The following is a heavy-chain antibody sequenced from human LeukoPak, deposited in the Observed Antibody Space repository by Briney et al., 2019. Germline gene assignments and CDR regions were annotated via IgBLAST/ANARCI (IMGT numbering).Heavy chain of an antibody. J-gene: IGHJ6*02. CDR3: ARGSNGHYDSSGYYSLSIGLDV. D-gene: IGHD3-22*01. CDR1: GFSFNIHG. V-gene: IGHV3-48*02. Sequence: PGGSLRLSCAASGFSFNIHGMNWVRQAPEKGLEWISYISSSSSTIYYADSVKGRFTISRDNAKNSLYLQVGSLREEDTAVYYCARGSNGHYDSSGYYSLSIGLDVWGQGTTVTVSS. CDR2: ISSSSSTI.